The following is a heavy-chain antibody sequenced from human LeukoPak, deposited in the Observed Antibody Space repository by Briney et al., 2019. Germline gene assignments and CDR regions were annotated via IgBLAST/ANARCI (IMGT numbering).Heavy chain of an antibody. Sequence: GGSLRLSCVASGFTFSNYWMSWVRQAPGKGLEWVANIKQDGSEKYCVDSVKGRFTISRDNAKNSLYLQMNSLRAEDTAVYYCAGLHFYDDSGIYRGGFDYWGQGSLVIVSS. CDR3: AGLHFYDDSGIYRGGFDY. J-gene: IGHJ4*02. V-gene: IGHV3-7*01. CDR2: IKQDGSEK. D-gene: IGHD3-22*01. CDR1: GFTFSNYW.